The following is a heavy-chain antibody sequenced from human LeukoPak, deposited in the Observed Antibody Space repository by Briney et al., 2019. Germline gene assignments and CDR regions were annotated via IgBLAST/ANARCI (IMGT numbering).Heavy chain of an antibody. D-gene: IGHD2/OR15-2a*01. V-gene: IGHV1-18*01. CDR3: AFSRYYSQGSYYYMDV. CDR1: GCTFTSYG. J-gene: IGHJ6*03. Sequence: ASVKVSCKASGCTFTSYGISWVRQAPGQGLEWMGWISAYNGNTNYAQKLQGRVTMTTDTSTSTAYMELRSLRSDDTAVYYCAFSRYYSQGSYYYMDVWGKGTTVTVSS. CDR2: ISAYNGNT.